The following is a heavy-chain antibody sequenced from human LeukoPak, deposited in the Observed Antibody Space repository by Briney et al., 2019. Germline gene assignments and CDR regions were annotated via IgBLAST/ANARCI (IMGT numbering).Heavy chain of an antibody. CDR3: ARGAGELLRSQFDY. D-gene: IGHD1-26*01. J-gene: IGHJ4*02. V-gene: IGHV3-30*03. CDR2: ISYDGSYK. Sequence: GGSLRLSCAASGFTFRNYGMHWVRQAPGKGLEWVAVISYDGSYKYYADSVKGRFTISRDNSKNTLYLQMNSLRAEDTAVYYCARGAGELLRSQFDYWGQGTLVTVSS. CDR1: GFTFRNYG.